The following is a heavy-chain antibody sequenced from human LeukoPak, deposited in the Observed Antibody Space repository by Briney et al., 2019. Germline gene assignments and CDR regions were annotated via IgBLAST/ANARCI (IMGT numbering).Heavy chain of an antibody. V-gene: IGHV1-2*06. CDR2: INPNSGGT. J-gene: IGHJ4*02. CDR3: ARVLRYFDWLLY. D-gene: IGHD3-9*01. CDR1: GHTFTGYY. Sequence: ASVKVSCKASGHTFTGYYMHWVRQAPGQGLEWMGRINPNSGGTNYAQKFQGRVTMTRDTSISTAYMELSRLRSDDTAVYYCARVLRYFDWLLYWGQGTLVTVSS.